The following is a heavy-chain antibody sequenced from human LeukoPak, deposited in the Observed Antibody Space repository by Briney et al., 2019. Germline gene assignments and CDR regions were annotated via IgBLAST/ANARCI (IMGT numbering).Heavy chain of an antibody. D-gene: IGHD3-3*01. CDR2: INHSGST. J-gene: IGHJ4*02. CDR3: ARFWSGEHVDY. CDR1: GGSFSGYY. Sequence: SETLSLTCAVYGGSFSGYYWSWIRQPPGKGLEWIREINHSGSTNYNPSLKSRVTISVDTSKNQFSLKLSSVTAADTAVYYCARFWSGEHVDYWGQGTLVTVSS. V-gene: IGHV4-34*01.